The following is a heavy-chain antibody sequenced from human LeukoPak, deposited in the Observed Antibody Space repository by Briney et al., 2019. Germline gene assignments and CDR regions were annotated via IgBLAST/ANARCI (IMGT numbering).Heavy chain of an antibody. Sequence: ASVKVSCKASGYTFSNYGISWVRQAPGLGLEWMGWTSYNGNTNYAQKFQDRVTMTTDASTTTAYMELRSLESDDTAVYYCARHSGSGWQALGYWGQGTPVTVSS. J-gene: IGHJ4*02. CDR1: GYTFSNYG. CDR3: ARHSGSGWQALGY. V-gene: IGHV1-18*04. CDR2: TSYNGNT. D-gene: IGHD6-19*01.